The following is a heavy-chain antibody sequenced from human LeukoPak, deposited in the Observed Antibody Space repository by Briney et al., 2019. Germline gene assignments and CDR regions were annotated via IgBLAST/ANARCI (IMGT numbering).Heavy chain of an antibody. J-gene: IGHJ6*03. CDR3: ARAISAWSYFYYMDV. Sequence: SETLSLTCTVSGDSITSFYWSWTRQSPGKGLEWIGYFYYSRGTTYNPSLRSRATISADTSQNQFSLKLRSVTAADTAVYYCARAISAWSYFYYMDVWGKGATVTVSS. V-gene: IGHV4-59*01. D-gene: IGHD6-19*01. CDR2: FYYSRGT. CDR1: GDSITSFY.